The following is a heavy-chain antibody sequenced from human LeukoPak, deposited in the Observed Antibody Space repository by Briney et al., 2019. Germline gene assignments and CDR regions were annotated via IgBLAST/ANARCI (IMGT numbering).Heavy chain of an antibody. Sequence: GGSLRLSCAASGFTFSSYGMSWVRQAPGKGLEWVSLISWNGVNTYYADSVKGRFTISRDNSKNSLYLQMNSLMTEDTALYYCAKERGNSGYFDYWGQGTLVTVSS. CDR1: GFTFSSYG. J-gene: IGHJ4*02. V-gene: IGHV3-43*02. CDR2: ISWNGVNT. CDR3: AKERGNSGYFDY. D-gene: IGHD3-10*01.